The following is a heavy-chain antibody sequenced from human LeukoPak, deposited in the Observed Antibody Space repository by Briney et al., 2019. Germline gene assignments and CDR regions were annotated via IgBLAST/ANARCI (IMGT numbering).Heavy chain of an antibody. J-gene: IGHJ6*03. V-gene: IGHV4-61*10. D-gene: IGHD3-16*01. CDR3: ARTTEGGDTYYYFYYYYIGV. CDR2: IYYSGST. CDR1: GGSISSVSYY. Sequence: PSQTLSLTRTVSGGSISSVSYYWSWIRQPAGKGLEGFGYIYYSGSTNYTPSLKSRVTISVDMSKNQFSLKLSSVTPADRAVYYCARTTEGGDTYYYFYYYYIGVWGKGTTVSISS.